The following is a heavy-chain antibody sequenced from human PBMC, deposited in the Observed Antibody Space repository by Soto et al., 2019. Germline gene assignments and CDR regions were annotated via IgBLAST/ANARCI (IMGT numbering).Heavy chain of an antibody. D-gene: IGHD5-18*01. Sequence: EVQLLESGGGLVQPGGSLRLSCAASGFTFSSYAMSWVRQAPGKGLEWVSAISGSGGSTYYADSVKGRFTISRDNSKNTLYLQMNSLRAEDTAVYYCAKEEGYSYGYLEWFDPWGQGTLVTVSS. V-gene: IGHV3-23*01. J-gene: IGHJ5*02. CDR2: ISGSGGST. CDR1: GFTFSSYA. CDR3: AKEEGYSYGYLEWFDP.